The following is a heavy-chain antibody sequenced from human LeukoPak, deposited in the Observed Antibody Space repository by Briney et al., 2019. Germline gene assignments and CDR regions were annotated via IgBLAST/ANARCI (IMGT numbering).Heavy chain of an antibody. CDR1: GGPISTHY. Sequence: SSGTLSLTCIVSGGPISTHYWSWSRQPPGKGLEWIGYNDYSGSTNYNPSLKSRVTISVDTSKNQFSLKLNSVTAADTAVYYCARGATFRGTYYMDVWGKGTTVTVSS. CDR3: ARGATFRGTYYMDV. V-gene: IGHV4-59*11. D-gene: IGHD3-10*01. CDR2: NDYSGST. J-gene: IGHJ6*03.